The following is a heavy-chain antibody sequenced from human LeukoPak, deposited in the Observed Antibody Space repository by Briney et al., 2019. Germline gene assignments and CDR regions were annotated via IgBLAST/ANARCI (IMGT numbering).Heavy chain of an antibody. CDR1: GFTFSSYS. Sequence: PGGSLRLSCAASGFTFSSYSMNWVRQAPGKGLEWVSSISSSSSYIYYADSVKGRFTISRDNAKNSLYLQMNSLRAEDTAVYYCARDIGGDYGLDYYYGMDVWGQGTTVTVSS. CDR3: ARDIGGDYGLDYYYGMDV. CDR2: ISSSSSYI. J-gene: IGHJ6*02. V-gene: IGHV3-21*01. D-gene: IGHD4-17*01.